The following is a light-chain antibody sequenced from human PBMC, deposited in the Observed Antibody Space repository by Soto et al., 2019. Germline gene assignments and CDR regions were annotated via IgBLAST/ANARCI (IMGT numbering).Light chain of an antibody. J-gene: IGLJ2*01. Sequence: QSALTQPASVSGSPGQSITISCTGTSSDVGGSNYVSWYQQHPDKAPKLIIYEVRYRPSGASSRFSGSKSGNTASLTISGLQAEDEAEYYCSSYGSRRTYMLFGGGTQLTVL. CDR2: EVR. V-gene: IGLV2-14*01. CDR1: SSDVGGSNY. CDR3: SSYGSRRTYML.